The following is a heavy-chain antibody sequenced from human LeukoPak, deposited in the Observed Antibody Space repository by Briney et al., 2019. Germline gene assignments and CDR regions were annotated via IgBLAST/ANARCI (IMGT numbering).Heavy chain of an antibody. D-gene: IGHD6-19*01. CDR1: GFTLSNYG. V-gene: IGHV3-33*06. Sequence: PGGSLRLSCAASGFTLSNYGMHWVRQAPGKGLEWVAVIWYDGSNKYYADSVKGRFTISRDNSKNTLYLQMNSLRAEDTAVYYCAKSSSGYFDYWGQGTLVTVSS. J-gene: IGHJ4*02. CDR2: IWYDGSNK. CDR3: AKSSSGYFDY.